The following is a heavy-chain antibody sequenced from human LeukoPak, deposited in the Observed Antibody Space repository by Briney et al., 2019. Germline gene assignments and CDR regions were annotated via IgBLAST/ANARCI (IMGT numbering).Heavy chain of an antibody. CDR1: GFTFSNYA. CDR2: ISASGGS. J-gene: IGHJ4*02. V-gene: IGHV3-23*01. Sequence: GGSLRLSCAASGFTFSNYAMSWVRQAPGKGLEWVSGISASGGSYYADSVKGRFTVSRGISKNTLYLQMNSLRAEDTAVYFCAREPRDCTGGTCQSAGGYYFYYWSQGTLVTVSS. CDR3: AREPRDCTGGTCQSAGGYYFYY. D-gene: IGHD2-15*01.